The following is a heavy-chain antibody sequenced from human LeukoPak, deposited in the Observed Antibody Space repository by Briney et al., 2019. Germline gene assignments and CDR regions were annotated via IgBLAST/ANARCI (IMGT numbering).Heavy chain of an antibody. D-gene: IGHD6-6*01. V-gene: IGHV1-69*02. CDR3: ASPSGGASSIAAHWVFDY. J-gene: IGHJ4*02. CDR2: IIPILGIA. Sequence: SVKVSCKASGGTFSSYTISWVRQAPGQGLEWMGRIIPILGIANYAQKFQGRVTITADKSTSTAYMELSSLRSEDTAVYYCASPSGGASSIAAHWVFDYWGQGTLVTVSS. CDR1: GGTFSSYT.